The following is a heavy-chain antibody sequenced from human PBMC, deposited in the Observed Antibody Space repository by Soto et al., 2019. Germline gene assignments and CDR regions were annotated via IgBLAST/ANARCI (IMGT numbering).Heavy chain of an antibody. V-gene: IGHV3-64D*06. Sequence: GGSLRLSCSASGFTFSSYAMHWVRQAPGKGLEYVSAISSNGGSTYYADSVKGRFTISRDNSKNTLYLQMSSLRAEDTAVYYCVKVGGIEYSSSDDYYGMDVWGQGTTVTVSS. J-gene: IGHJ6*02. CDR2: ISSNGGST. D-gene: IGHD6-6*01. CDR1: GFTFSSYA. CDR3: VKVGGIEYSSSDDYYGMDV.